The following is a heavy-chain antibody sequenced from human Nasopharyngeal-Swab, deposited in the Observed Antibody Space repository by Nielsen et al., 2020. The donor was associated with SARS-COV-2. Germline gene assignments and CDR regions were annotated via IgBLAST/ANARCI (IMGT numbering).Heavy chain of an antibody. V-gene: IGHV1-58*01. Sequence: SVKVSCKASGFTFTSSAVQWVRQARGQRLEWIGWIVVGSGNTSYAQKFQERVTITRDMSTSTAYMELSSLRSEDTAVYYCAAAKAARQGYYYYGMDVWGQGTTVTVSS. CDR2: IVVGSGNT. CDR1: GFTFTSSA. J-gene: IGHJ6*02. CDR3: AAAKAARQGYYYYGMDV. D-gene: IGHD6-6*01.